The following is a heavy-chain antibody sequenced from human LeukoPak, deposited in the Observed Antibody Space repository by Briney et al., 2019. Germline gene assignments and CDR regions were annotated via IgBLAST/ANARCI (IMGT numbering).Heavy chain of an antibody. CDR1: GFTFTNAW. CDR2: IKRNPSGGTP. D-gene: IGHD3-9*01. J-gene: IGHJ4*02. CDR3: TTLSHDIHY. Sequence: GGSLRLSRAASGFTFTNAWMIWLRQAPGKGLEWVGRIKRNPSGGTPDSAATVNDRFTIQREDSKNSLYLQMNSLSIEDTAVYYCTTLSHDIHYWGQGTLVTVSS. V-gene: IGHV3-15*05.